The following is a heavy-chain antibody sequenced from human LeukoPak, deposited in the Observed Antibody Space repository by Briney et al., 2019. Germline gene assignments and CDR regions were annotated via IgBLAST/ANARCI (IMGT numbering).Heavy chain of an antibody. CDR1: GFTVSSNY. CDR2: IYSGGST. Sequence: GGSLRLSCAASGFTVSSNYMSWVRQAPGKGLEWVSVIYSGGSTYYADSVKGRFTISRDNSKNTLYLQMNSLRAEDTAVYYCASLSILGHYYDSSGPRGYFDYWGQGTLVTVSS. V-gene: IGHV3-66*01. CDR3: ASLSILGHYYDSSGPRGYFDY. J-gene: IGHJ4*02. D-gene: IGHD3-22*01.